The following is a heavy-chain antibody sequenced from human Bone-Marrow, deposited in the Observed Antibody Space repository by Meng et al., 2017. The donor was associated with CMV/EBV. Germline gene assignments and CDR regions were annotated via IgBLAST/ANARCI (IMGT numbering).Heavy chain of an antibody. CDR1: GGSISSGGYY. D-gene: IGHD2-2*01. V-gene: IGHV4-31*03. CDR2: IYYSGST. J-gene: IGHJ6*02. Sequence: TLSLTCTVSGGSISSGGYYWSWIRQHPGKGLKWIGYIYYSGSTYYNPSLKSRVTISVDTSQRQFSLKLTSVTAADTAVYYCARGGRRGSTSCYYYYGMDVWGQGATVTVSS. CDR3: ARGGRRGSTSCYYYYGMDV.